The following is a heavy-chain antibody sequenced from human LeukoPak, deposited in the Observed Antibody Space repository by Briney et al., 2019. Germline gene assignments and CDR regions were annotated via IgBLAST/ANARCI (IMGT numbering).Heavy chain of an antibody. CDR3: ARGFAYGDTGSLDY. V-gene: IGHV4-59*01. D-gene: IGHD4-17*01. CDR1: GGSISSYY. Sequence: PSETLSLTCTVSGGSISSYYWSWIRQPPGKGLEWIGYIYYSGSTTYNPSLKSRVTISVDTSKNQFPLKLSSVTAADTAVYYCARGFAYGDTGSLDYWGQGTLVTVSS. CDR2: IYYSGST. J-gene: IGHJ4*02.